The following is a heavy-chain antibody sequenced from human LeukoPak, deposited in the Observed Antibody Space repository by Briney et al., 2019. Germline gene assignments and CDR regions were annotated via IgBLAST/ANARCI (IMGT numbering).Heavy chain of an antibody. CDR1: GGSFSGYY. D-gene: IGHD3-22*01. CDR3: ARGRHDVTMIVVVMTAVSYYLDV. Sequence: SETLSLTCAVYGGSFSGYYWTWIRQTPEKGLEWIGEMNPSGSTNYNPSLKSRVTISVDTSKNQFSLELSSVTAADTAVYYCARGRHDVTMIVVVMTAVSYYLDVWGKGTTVTVS. V-gene: IGHV4-34*01. J-gene: IGHJ6*03. CDR2: MNPSGST.